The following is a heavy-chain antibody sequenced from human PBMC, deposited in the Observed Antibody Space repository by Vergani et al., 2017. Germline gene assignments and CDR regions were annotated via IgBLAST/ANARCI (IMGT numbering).Heavy chain of an antibody. CDR2: ISAYNGNT. D-gene: IGHD5-12*01. Sequence: QVQLVQSGAEVKKPGASVKVSCKASGYTFTSYGISWVRQAPGQGLNWRGWISAYNGNTNYAQKLQGRVTMTTDTSTSTAYMELRSLRSDDTAVYYCAREGLLSGYSGYDSGDYYYYYMDVWGKGTTVTVSS. CDR1: GYTFTSYG. V-gene: IGHV1-18*01. J-gene: IGHJ6*03. CDR3: AREGLLSGYSGYDSGDYYYYYMDV.